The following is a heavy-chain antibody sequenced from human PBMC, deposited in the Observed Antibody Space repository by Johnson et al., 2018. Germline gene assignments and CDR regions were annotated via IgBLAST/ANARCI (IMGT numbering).Heavy chain of an antibody. V-gene: IGHV3-23*04. CDR1: GFTFSSYA. J-gene: IGHJ6*02. CDR2: ISGRGGST. Sequence: EVQLVESGGGLVQPGGSLRLSCAASGFTFSSYAMSWVRQAPGKGLEWVSAISGRGGSTYYADSVKDRFTISRDNSKNTLYLQMNSLRAVDPAVYYWAMVRYYYYYGMDVWGQGTTVTVSS. CDR3: AMVRYYYYYGMDV.